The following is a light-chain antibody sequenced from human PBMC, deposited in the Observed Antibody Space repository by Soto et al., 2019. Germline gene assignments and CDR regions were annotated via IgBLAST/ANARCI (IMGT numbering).Light chain of an antibody. J-gene: IGKJ4*01. V-gene: IGKV1-33*01. Sequence: DIQMTQSPSSLSASVGDRVTITGQASQDISNYLNWYQQKPGKAPKLLIYDASNLETGVPSRFSGSGSGTDFTFTISSLQPEDIATYYCQQYDNLPLTFGGGTKMEIK. CDR1: QDISNY. CDR3: QQYDNLPLT. CDR2: DAS.